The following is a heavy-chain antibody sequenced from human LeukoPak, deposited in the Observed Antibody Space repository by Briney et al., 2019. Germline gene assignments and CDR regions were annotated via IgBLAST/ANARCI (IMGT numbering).Heavy chain of an antibody. CDR2: IYYGGST. J-gene: IGHJ4*02. D-gene: IGHD1-26*01. V-gene: IGHV4-39*01. CDR3: TRLLKYSGSYYCDY. CDR1: SGSISTYY. Sequence: SETLSLTCTVSSGSISTYYWGWIRQPPGKGLEWIGNIYYGGSTYYNPSLKSRVTISVDTSKNQFSLKLSSVTAADTAVYYCTRLLKYSGSYYCDYWGQGSLVTVSS.